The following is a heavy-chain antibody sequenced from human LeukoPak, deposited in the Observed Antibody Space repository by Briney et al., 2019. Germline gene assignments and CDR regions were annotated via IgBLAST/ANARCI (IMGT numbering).Heavy chain of an antibody. CDR2: ILYDGSDK. D-gene: IGHD2-2*01. V-gene: IGHV3-33*01. Sequence: PGGSLRLSCEASGFTISSYGMHWVRQAPGKGLEWVAVILYDGSDKFYADSVKGRFTISRDNSKNTLYLQMNNLRTDDAAVYYCARDRVTGTSCIDSWGQGTLVTVSS. CDR1: GFTISSYG. J-gene: IGHJ4*02. CDR3: ARDRVTGTSCIDS.